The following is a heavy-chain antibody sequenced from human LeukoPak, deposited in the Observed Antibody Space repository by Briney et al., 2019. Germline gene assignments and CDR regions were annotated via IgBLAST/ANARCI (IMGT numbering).Heavy chain of an antibody. CDR2: ISWNSGSI. V-gene: IGHV3-9*01. CDR1: GFTFDDYA. Sequence: PGRSLRLSCAASGFTFDDYAMHWVRQAPGKGLEWVSGISWNSGSIGYADSVKGRFTISRDNAKNSLYLQMNSLRAEDTALYYCTEDIFSGRGLMGNYFDYWGQGTLVTVSS. D-gene: IGHD3-10*01. J-gene: IGHJ4*02. CDR3: TEDIFSGRGLMGNYFDY.